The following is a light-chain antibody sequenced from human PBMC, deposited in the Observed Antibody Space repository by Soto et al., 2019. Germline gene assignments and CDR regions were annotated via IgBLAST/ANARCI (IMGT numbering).Light chain of an antibody. V-gene: IGLV2-14*01. J-gene: IGLJ1*01. Sequence: QSVLTQPASVSGSPGQSITISCTGTSSDVGGYNYVSWYQQHPGKAPKLMIYEVSNRPSGVSNRFSGSKSGNTASLTISGLQAEDEADYHCSSYTISSTSYVFGTGTKVTVL. CDR2: EVS. CDR3: SSYTISSTSYV. CDR1: SSDVGGYNY.